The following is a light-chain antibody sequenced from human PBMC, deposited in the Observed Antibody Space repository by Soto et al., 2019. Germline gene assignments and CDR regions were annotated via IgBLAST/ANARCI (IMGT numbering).Light chain of an antibody. CDR3: PQSAFYLSP. CDR1: QSVSRW. J-gene: IGKJ1*01. CDR2: EAS. V-gene: IGKV1-5*01. Sequence: IQMTQSPSTLSASVGYRFTLACRASQSVSRWLALYQQKPGKAPKILIYEASSLERGVPSRFSASGSGTEFSLTIISLQPDDYTPYYCPQSAFYLSPFCQGTNVDI.